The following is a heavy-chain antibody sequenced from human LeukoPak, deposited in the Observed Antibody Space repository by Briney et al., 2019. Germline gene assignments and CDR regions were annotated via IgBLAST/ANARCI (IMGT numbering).Heavy chain of an antibody. V-gene: IGHV3-48*03. CDR3: ARQFDYGYYYGMDV. J-gene: IGHJ6*02. CDR2: ISGSGSSI. CDR1: EFTFSSYE. Sequence: PGGSLRLSCAASEFTFSSYEMNWVRQAPGKGLEWVSHISGSGSSIYYADSVKGRFTISRDNAKNSLYLQMNSLRAEDTAVYYCARQFDYGYYYGMDVWGQGTTVTVSS. D-gene: IGHD4-17*01.